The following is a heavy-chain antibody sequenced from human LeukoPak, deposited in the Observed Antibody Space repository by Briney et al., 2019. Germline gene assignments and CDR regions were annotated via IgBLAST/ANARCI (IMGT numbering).Heavy chain of an antibody. CDR2: IKQDGYER. J-gene: IGHJ4*02. D-gene: IGHD1-26*01. Sequence: GGSLRLSCAASGFTFSGYWMSWVRQTPEKGLEWVANIKQDGYERYYVDSVKGRFTISRDNAKNSLYLQMNSLRADDTAIYYCARDKIVGPTTLDYWGQGTLVTVSS. CDR1: GFTFSGYW. V-gene: IGHV3-7*01. CDR3: ARDKIVGPTTLDY.